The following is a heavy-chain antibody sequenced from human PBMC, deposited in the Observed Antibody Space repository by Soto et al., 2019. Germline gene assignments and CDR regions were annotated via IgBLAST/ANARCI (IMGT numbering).Heavy chain of an antibody. D-gene: IGHD3-16*01. J-gene: IGHJ4*02. CDR2: TYYRSKWYT. Sequence: SQTLSLTCAISGDSVSSNIAAWDWIRQSPSRGLEWLGRTYYRSKWYTDYAVSVRSRITINPDTSENQFTLQLISMTPEDTAVYYCARNLGGLRDSWGQGTLVTVSS. V-gene: IGHV6-1*01. CDR1: GDSVSSNIAA. CDR3: ARNLGGLRDS.